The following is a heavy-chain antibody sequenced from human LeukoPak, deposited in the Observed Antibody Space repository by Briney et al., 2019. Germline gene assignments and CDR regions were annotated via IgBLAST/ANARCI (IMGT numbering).Heavy chain of an antibody. CDR3: ARQASGWYGVFDY. J-gene: IGHJ4*02. CDR2: IYYSGST. CDR1: GGSISSYY. Sequence: SETLSLTCTVSGGSISSYYWSWIRQPPGKGLEWIGYIYYSGSTNYNPSLKSRVTISVDTSKNQFSLKLSSVTAADTAVYYCARQASGWYGVFDYWGQGTLVTVSS. V-gene: IGHV4-59*08. D-gene: IGHD6-19*01.